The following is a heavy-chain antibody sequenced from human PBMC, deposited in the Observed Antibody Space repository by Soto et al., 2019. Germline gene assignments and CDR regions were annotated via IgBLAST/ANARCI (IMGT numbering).Heavy chain of an antibody. D-gene: IGHD2-8*01. CDR3: ASYHRPASFMLY. V-gene: IGHV3-48*03. CDR1: TFTFSSYE. Sequence: QVVESGGGLVQPGGSLRLSCAASTFTFSSYEMSWVRQAPGKGLEWISYISNSGSPIYYADSVKGRFTISRDNAVNSLYLQMNSLRAEDTAVYYCASYHRPASFMLYWGQGTLVTVSS. J-gene: IGHJ4*02. CDR2: ISNSGSPI.